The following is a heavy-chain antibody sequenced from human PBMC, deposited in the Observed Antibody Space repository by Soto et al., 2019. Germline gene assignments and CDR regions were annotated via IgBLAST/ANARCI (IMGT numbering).Heavy chain of an antibody. CDR2: ISAYNGNT. CDR1: GYTFTSYG. J-gene: IGHJ4*02. CDR3: AFDTSHWGSSRHALDY. D-gene: IGHD3-16*02. Sequence: ASVKVSCKASGYTFTSYGISWVRQAPGQGLEWMGWISAYNGNTNYAQKLQGRVTMTTDTSTSIAYMELRSLRSDDTAVYYCAFDTSHWGSSRHALDYSTQGNLVTGSS. V-gene: IGHV1-18*01.